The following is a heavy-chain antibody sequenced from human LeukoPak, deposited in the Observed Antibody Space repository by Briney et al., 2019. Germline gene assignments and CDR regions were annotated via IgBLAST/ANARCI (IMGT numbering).Heavy chain of an antibody. CDR3: ARHPTSGSYS. D-gene: IGHD1-26*01. J-gene: IGHJ4*02. CDR1: DYSISSGYY. V-gene: IGHV4-38-2*01. CDR2: IYHSGTT. Sequence: KPPETLSLTCAVSDYSISSGYYWGWIRQPPGKGLEWIGSIYHSGTTYCNPSLKSRVTISVDTSKNQFSLKLSSVTAADTAVYYCARHPTSGSYSWGQGTLVTVSS.